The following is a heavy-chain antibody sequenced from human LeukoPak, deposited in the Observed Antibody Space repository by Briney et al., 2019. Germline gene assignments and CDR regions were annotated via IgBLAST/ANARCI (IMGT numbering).Heavy chain of an antibody. CDR1: GFTFSSYS. V-gene: IGHV3-21*01. CDR3: ARATFSSGWIFDY. J-gene: IGHJ4*02. D-gene: IGHD6-25*01. Sequence: GGSLRLSCAASGFTFSSYSMNWVRQAPGKGLEWVSSISSSSSYIYYADSVKGRFTISRDNAKNPLYLQMNSLRAEDTAVYYCARATFSSGWIFDYWGQGTLVTVSS. CDR2: ISSSSSYI.